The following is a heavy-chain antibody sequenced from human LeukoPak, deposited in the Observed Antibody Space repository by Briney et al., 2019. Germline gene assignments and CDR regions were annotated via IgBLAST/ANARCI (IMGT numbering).Heavy chain of an antibody. D-gene: IGHD3-22*01. CDR1: GFIFSSYG. J-gene: IGHJ4*02. V-gene: IGHV3-30*02. Sequence: GGSLRLSCAASGFIFSSYGMHWVRQAPGKGLEWVAFIRSDGSDKYYAGSVKGRFTISRDNSKNTLYLQMNSLRAEDTAAYYCAKHDSGSYYWGQGTLVTVSS. CDR3: AKHDSGSYY. CDR2: IRSDGSDK.